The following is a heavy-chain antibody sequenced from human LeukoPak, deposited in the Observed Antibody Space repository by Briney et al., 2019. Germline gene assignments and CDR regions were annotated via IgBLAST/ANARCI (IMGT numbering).Heavy chain of an antibody. V-gene: IGHV5-51*01. CDR2: ICPGDSDT. J-gene: IGHJ3*02. CDR1: GYSFTSYW. D-gene: IGHD5-18*01. CDR3: ARDDRGYSYGSDAFDI. Sequence: GESLKISCKGSGYSFTSYWIGWVRQMPGKGLEWMGIICPGDSDTRYSPSFQGQVTISADKSISTAYLQWSSPKASDTAMYYCARDDRGYSYGSDAFDIWGQGTMVTVSS.